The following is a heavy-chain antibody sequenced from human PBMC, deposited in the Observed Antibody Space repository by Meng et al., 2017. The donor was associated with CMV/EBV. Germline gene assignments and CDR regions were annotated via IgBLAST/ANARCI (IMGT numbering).Heavy chain of an antibody. Sequence: ASVKVSCKASGYTFTSYGISWVRQAPGQGLEWMGWISAYNGNTNYAQKLQGRVTMTTDTSTSTAYMELRSLRSDDTAVYYCARAPTYYDFWSGHYLFDYWGQGTLVTVSS. CDR3: ARAPTYYDFWSGHYLFDY. CDR2: ISAYNGNT. D-gene: IGHD3-3*01. CDR1: GYTFTSYG. J-gene: IGHJ4*02. V-gene: IGHV1-18*01.